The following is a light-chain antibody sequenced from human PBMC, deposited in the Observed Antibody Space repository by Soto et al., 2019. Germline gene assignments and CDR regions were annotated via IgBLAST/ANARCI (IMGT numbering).Light chain of an antibody. J-gene: IGKJ1*01. CDR1: QSLSGW. V-gene: IGKV1-5*03. Sequence: DIQMTQSPSTLSASVGDRLTTTSRASQSLSGWLAWYQQEPGKAPNLLIYMASTLASGVPSRFSGSGSGTEFTLTISSLQPDDFATYYCQHYNGYSWTFGQGTKVDIK. CDR2: MAS. CDR3: QHYNGYSWT.